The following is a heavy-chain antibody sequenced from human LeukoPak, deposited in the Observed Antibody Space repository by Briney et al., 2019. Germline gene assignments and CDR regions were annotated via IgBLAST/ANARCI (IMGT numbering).Heavy chain of an antibody. V-gene: IGHV4-39*01. CDR3: ARHRGIGYCTTTSCYHLDWFDP. D-gene: IGHD2-2*01. J-gene: IGHJ5*02. CDR2: IYYSGST. CDR1: GSSMSSSSYY. Sequence: SETLSLTCTVSGSSMSSSSYYWGWIRQPPGKGLEGIASIYYSGSTYYNPSLKSRVTISVDTSKNQFSLKLSSVTAADTAVYYCARHRGIGYCTTTSCYHLDWFDPWGQGALVTVSS.